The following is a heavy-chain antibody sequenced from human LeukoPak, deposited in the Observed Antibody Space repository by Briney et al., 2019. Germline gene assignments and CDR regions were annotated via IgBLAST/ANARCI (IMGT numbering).Heavy chain of an antibody. CDR3: AREYGQNTPHFDY. Sequence: SGGSLRLSCAASGFTVSSNFMSWVRQAPEKGLEWVSVMYSDGSTYYADSVKGRFTISRDNSKNTLYPQMNSLRAEDTAVFYCAREYGQNTPHFDYWGQGTLVTVSS. CDR1: GFTVSSNF. J-gene: IGHJ4*02. D-gene: IGHD2/OR15-2a*01. V-gene: IGHV3-53*01. CDR2: MYSDGST.